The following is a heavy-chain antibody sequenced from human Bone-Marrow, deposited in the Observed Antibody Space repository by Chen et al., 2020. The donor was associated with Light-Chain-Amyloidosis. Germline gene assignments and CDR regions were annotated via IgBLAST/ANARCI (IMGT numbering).Heavy chain of an antibody. D-gene: IGHD3-3*01. V-gene: IGHV4-39*01. Sequence: QLQLQESGPGLVKPSETLFLTCTVSGGSISSSSYYWGWIRQPPGKGLEWNGSIYYRGSTYHHPSLKKRVTISVDTSKNQFSLKLSSVTAADTAVYYCARPSIFGVVIMGVPPSSPFDYWGQGTLVTVSS. CDR2: IYYRGST. CDR1: GGSISSSSYY. J-gene: IGHJ4*02. CDR3: ARPSIFGVVIMGVPPSSPFDY.